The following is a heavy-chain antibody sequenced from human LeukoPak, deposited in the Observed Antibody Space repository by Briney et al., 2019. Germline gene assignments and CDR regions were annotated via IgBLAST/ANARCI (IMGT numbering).Heavy chain of an antibody. CDR1: GYTFTSYG. Sequence: ASVKVSCNASGYTFTSYGITWVRQAPGQGLEWMGWISGYNGNTNYAQKLQGRVTMTTETSTSTAYMELRSLRSDDTAIYYCARTCSGASCYVIYWGQGTLLTVSS. D-gene: IGHD2-15*01. V-gene: IGHV1-18*01. CDR3: ARTCSGASCYVIY. J-gene: IGHJ4*02. CDR2: ISGYNGNT.